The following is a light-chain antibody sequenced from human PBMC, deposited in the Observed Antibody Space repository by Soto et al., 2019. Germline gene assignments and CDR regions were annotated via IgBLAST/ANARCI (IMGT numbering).Light chain of an antibody. CDR1: QSVSSSY. CDR3: QRYARPAYT. Sequence: EVVLKQSPGTLSLSPGERATLSCRASQSVSSSYLAWYQQKLGQAPRLLIHAASSRATGIPDRFSGSGSGTDFTFPISRLEPEDFAVYYCQRYARPAYTFGQGTKLEIK. J-gene: IGKJ2*01. V-gene: IGKV3-20*01. CDR2: AAS.